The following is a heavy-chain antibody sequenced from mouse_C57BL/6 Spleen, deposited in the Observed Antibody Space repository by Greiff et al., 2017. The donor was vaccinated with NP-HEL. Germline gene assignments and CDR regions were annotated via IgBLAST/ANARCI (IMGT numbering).Heavy chain of an antibody. CDR1: GYTFTDYE. CDR2: IDPETGGT. D-gene: IGHD2-1*01. V-gene: IGHV1-15*01. Sequence: VKVVESGAELVRPGASVTLSCKASGYTFTDYEMHWVKQTPVHGLEWIGAIDPETGGTAYNQKFKGKAILTADKSSSTAYMELRSLTSEDSAVYYCTRYGNYAMDYWGQGTSVTVSS. J-gene: IGHJ4*01. CDR3: TRYGNYAMDY.